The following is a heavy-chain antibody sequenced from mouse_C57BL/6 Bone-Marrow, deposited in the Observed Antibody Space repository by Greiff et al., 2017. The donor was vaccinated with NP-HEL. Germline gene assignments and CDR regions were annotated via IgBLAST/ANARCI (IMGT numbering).Heavy chain of an antibody. CDR2: INPSNGGT. CDR1: GYTFTSYW. V-gene: IGHV1-53*01. Sequence: VQLQQPGTELVKPGASVKLSCKASGYTFTSYWMHWVKQRPGQGLEWIGNINPSNGGTNYNEKFKSKATLTVDKSSSTAYMQLSSLTSEDSAVYYCAHLYYSNYRVYYAMDYWGQGTSVTVSS. CDR3: AHLYYSNYRVYYAMDY. J-gene: IGHJ4*01. D-gene: IGHD2-5*01.